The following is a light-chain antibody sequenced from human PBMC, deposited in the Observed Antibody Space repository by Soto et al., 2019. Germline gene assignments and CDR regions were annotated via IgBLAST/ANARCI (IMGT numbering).Light chain of an antibody. CDR3: AAWDDSLNGLV. CDR1: SSDIGSNT. V-gene: IGLV1-44*01. Sequence: QAVVTQPPSASGTPGQRVTISCSGRSSDIGSNTVNWYQQLPGTAPKLLIYSNNQRPSGVPDRFSGSRSGTSASLAISGLQSEDEADYYCAAWDDSLNGLVFGGGTKVTVL. CDR2: SNN. J-gene: IGLJ2*01.